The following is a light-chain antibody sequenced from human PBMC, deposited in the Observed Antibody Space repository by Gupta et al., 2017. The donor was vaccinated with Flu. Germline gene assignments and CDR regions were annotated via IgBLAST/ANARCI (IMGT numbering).Light chain of an antibody. V-gene: IGLV3-1*01. Sequence: SSAVPQPPSVSVSPGQTASITCSGDELGRKYVCWYQQRPGQSPILVMYQDTKRPSGIPERFSGTNSGNTAILTISGTQSMDEGDYDCQAWDSSTVIFGGGTKLTVL. CDR3: QAWDSSTVI. CDR1: ELGRKY. CDR2: QDT. J-gene: IGLJ2*01.